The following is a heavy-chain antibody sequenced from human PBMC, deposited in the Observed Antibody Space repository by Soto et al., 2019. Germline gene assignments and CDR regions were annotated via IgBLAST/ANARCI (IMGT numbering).Heavy chain of an antibody. CDR2: IYYSGST. J-gene: IGHJ4*02. D-gene: IGHD4-17*01. V-gene: IGHV4-30-4*01. Sequence: SETLSLTCTVSGGSISSGDYYWSWIRQPPGKGLEWIGYIYYSGSTYYNPSLKSRVTISVDTSKNQFSLKLSSVTAADTAVYYCARDRRLNQQTTVTTLDYWGQGTLVTVSS. CDR3: ARDRRLNQQTTVTTLDY. CDR1: GGSISSGDYY.